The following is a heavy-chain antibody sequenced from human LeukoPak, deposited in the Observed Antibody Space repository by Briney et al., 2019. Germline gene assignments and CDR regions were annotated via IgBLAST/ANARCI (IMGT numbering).Heavy chain of an antibody. J-gene: IGHJ4*02. Sequence: AGGSLRLSCAASGFTFSSYWMSWVRQAPGKGLEWVANIKQDGSEKFYVDSVKGRFTISRDNAKDSLYLHMNSLRAEDTAVYYCARARGNSYGYCFDYWGQGTLVTVSS. CDR3: ARARGNSYGYCFDY. V-gene: IGHV3-7*01. CDR2: IKQDGSEK. CDR1: GFTFSSYW. D-gene: IGHD5-18*01.